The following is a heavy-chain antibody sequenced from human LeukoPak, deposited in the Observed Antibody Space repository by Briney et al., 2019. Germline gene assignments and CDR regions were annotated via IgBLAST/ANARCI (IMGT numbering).Heavy chain of an antibody. J-gene: IGHJ4*02. CDR1: GGSFSGYY. V-gene: IGHV4-34*01. D-gene: IGHD6-19*01. Sequence: SETLSLTCAVYGGSFSGYYWSWIRQPPGKGLEWIGEINHSGSTNYNPSLKSRVTISVDTSKNQFSLKLSSVTAADTAVYYCARHPAVAVAGTRGFFDYWGQGTLVTVSS. CDR2: INHSGST. CDR3: ARHPAVAVAGTRGFFDY.